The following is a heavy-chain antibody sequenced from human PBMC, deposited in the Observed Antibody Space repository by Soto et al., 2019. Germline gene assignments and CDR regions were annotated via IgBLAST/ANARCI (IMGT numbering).Heavy chain of an antibody. CDR3: AKDWEQSPPGDYYYGMDV. CDR1: GFTFSSYG. CDR2: ISYDGSNK. Sequence: GGSLRLSCAASGFTFSSYGMHWVRQAPGRGLEWVAVISYDGSNKYYADSVKGRFTISRDNSKNTLYLQMNSLRAEDTAVYYCAKDWEQSPPGDYYYGMDVWGQGTTVTVSS. D-gene: IGHD1-26*01. J-gene: IGHJ6*02. V-gene: IGHV3-30*18.